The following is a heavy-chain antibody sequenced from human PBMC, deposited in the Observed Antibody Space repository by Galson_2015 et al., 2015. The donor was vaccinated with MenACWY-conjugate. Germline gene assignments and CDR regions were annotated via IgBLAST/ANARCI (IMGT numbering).Heavy chain of an antibody. CDR3: AAAPNYYDSSGYDFDY. Sequence: SVKVSCKASGFTFTSSAMQWVRQARGQRLEWIGWIVVGSGNTNYAQKFQERVTITRDMSTSTAYMELSSLRSEDTAVYYCAAAPNYYDSSGYDFDYWGQGTLVTVSS. J-gene: IGHJ4*02. CDR1: GFTFTSSA. CDR2: IVVGSGNT. D-gene: IGHD3-22*01. V-gene: IGHV1-58*02.